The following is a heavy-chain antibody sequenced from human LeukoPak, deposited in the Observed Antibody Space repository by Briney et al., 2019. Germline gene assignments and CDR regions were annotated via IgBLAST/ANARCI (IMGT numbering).Heavy chain of an antibody. J-gene: IGHJ3*02. CDR2: ISGSGGST. CDR1: GFAFSSYA. Sequence: PGGSLRLSCAASGFAFSSYAMSWVRQAPGKGLEWVSAISGSGGSTYYADSVKGRFTISRDNSKNTLYLQMNSLRAEDTAVYYCAKDSWDFGYYYDSSGQGAFDIWGQGTMVTVSS. V-gene: IGHV3-23*01. D-gene: IGHD3-22*01. CDR3: AKDSWDFGYYYDSSGQGAFDI.